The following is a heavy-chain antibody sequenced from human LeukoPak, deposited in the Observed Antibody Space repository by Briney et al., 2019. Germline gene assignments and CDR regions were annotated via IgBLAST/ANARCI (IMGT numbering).Heavy chain of an antibody. CDR3: ARGGPFPSSSSSREYYLDY. CDR2: RSIYNGNT. CDR1: GYDFINYG. J-gene: IGHJ4*02. Sequence: GDSVQVSCKASGYDFINYGISWVRQAPGQGLEWMGWRSIYNGNTDYKLQGRVTMTTDTSTSTAYMELRSLRSDDTAVYYCARGGPFPSSSSSREYYLDYWGQGTLVTVSS. V-gene: IGHV1-18*01. D-gene: IGHD6-6*01.